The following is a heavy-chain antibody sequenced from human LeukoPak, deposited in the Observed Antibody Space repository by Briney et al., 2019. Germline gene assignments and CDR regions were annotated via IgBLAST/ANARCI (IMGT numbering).Heavy chain of an antibody. CDR2: ISSSGSMI. Sequence: PGGSLRLSCAASGFTVSSYSMNWVRQVPGKGLEWVSHISSSGSMIWYGESVKGRFTISRDSAKNSLHLQMNSLRAEDTAVYYCARGTVAGKAPYWGQGTLVTVSS. CDR1: GFTVSSYS. V-gene: IGHV3-48*01. J-gene: IGHJ4*02. D-gene: IGHD6-19*01. CDR3: ARGTVAGKAPY.